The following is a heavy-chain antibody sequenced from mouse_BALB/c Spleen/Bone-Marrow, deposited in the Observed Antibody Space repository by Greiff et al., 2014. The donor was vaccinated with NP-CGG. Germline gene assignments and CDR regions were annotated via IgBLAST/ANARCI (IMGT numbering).Heavy chain of an antibody. CDR3: ARETTRGAMDY. J-gene: IGHJ4*01. V-gene: IGHV5-15*02. CDR2: ISNLAYXX. CDR1: GFTSSDYG. Sequence: EVQVVESGGALVQPGGSRKLSCAASGFTSSDYGMAWVRQAPGKGPEWVAFISNLAYXXXXXXXVTCRFTISRENAKNTLYLEMSSLRSEDTAMYYCARETTRGAMDYWGQGTSVTVSS. D-gene: IGHD2-1*01.